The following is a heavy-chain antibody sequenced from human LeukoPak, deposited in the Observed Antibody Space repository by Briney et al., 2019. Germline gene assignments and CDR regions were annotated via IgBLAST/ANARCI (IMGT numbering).Heavy chain of an antibody. J-gene: IGHJ4*02. CDR2: ISGSGSPI. CDR3: ARVPYSSGWYNFDY. Sequence: GGSLRLSCAASGFTFSSYAMSWVRQAPGKGLEWVSYISGSGSPIYYADSVKGRFTISRDNAKNSLYLQMSSLRVEDTAVYYCARVPYSSGWYNFDYWGQGTLVIVSS. CDR1: GFTFSSYA. D-gene: IGHD6-19*01. V-gene: IGHV3-48*03.